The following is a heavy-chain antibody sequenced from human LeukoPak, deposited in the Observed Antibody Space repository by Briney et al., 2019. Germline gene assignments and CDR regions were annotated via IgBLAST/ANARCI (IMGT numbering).Heavy chain of an antibody. CDR2: ISGSGGST. CDR3: ARSSGYYSSLFYMHV. V-gene: IGHV3-23*01. Sequence: PGGSLRLSCAASGFSFSSYAMHWVRQAPGKGLEWVSAISGSGGSTYYADSVKGRFTISRDNSKNTLYLQMNSLRAEDTAVYYCARSSGYYSSLFYMHVWGKGTTVTVSS. D-gene: IGHD3-22*01. CDR1: GFSFSSYA. J-gene: IGHJ6*03.